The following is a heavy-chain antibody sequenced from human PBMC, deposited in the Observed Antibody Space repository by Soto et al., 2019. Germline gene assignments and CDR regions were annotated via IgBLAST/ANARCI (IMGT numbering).Heavy chain of an antibody. CDR2: ILPIFGTA. D-gene: IGHD2-21*02. J-gene: IGHJ3*02. CDR1: GGTFSTDA. CDR3: ARGHDYGGNSDAFDI. V-gene: IGHV1-69*12. Sequence: QVQLVQSGAEVKKPGSSVKVSCKASGGTFSTDAINWVRQAPGQGPEWMGGILPIFGTADYAQKFQGRVTITADVSPTTAYMELSSLRSEDTAVYYCARGHDYGGNSDAFDIWGQGTMVTVSS.